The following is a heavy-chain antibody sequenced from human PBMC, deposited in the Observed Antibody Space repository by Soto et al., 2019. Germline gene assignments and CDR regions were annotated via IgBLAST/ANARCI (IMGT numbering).Heavy chain of an antibody. CDR2: IHHIGST. CDR1: SYSISSGHW. D-gene: IGHD1-26*01. J-gene: IGHJ4*02. V-gene: IGHV4-4*02. Sequence: PEETLSLTCAVSSYSISSGHWWSWVRQSPGQGLEWIGEIHHIGSTNYNPSLKSRVTISVDNSRNQFSLKLRSVTAADTAVYYCARSGDYCFDYWGQGTLVTVSS. CDR3: ARSGDYCFDY.